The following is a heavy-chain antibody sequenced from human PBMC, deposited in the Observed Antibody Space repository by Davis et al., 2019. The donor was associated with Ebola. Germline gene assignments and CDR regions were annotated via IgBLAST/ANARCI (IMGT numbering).Heavy chain of an antibody. J-gene: IGHJ4*02. D-gene: IGHD5-24*01. V-gene: IGHV4-30-4*01. Sequence: PSETLSLTCTVSGGSISSGDYYWSWIRQPPGKGLEWIGYIYYSGSTHYNPSLKSRVTISVDTSKNQFSLKLSSVTAADTAVYYCAAHITGWLQIDYWGQGTLVTVSS. CDR2: IYYSGST. CDR3: AAHITGWLQIDY. CDR1: GGSISSGDYY.